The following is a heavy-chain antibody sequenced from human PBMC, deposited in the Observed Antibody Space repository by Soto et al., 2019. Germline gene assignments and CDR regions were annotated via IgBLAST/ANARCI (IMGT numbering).Heavy chain of an antibody. D-gene: IGHD6-13*01. V-gene: IGHV1-69*02. CDR3: ARGPFIAAAGLNFDY. CDR2: IIPILGIA. CDR1: GGTFSSYT. J-gene: IGHJ4*02. Sequence: SVKVSCKASGGTFSSYTISWVRQAPGQGLEWMGRIIPILGIANYAQKFQGRVTITADKSTSTAYMELSSLRSEDTAVYYCARGPFIAAAGLNFDYWGQGTLVTVS.